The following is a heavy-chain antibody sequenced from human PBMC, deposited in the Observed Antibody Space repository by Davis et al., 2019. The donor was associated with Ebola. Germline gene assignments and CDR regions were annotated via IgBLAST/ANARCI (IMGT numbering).Heavy chain of an antibody. V-gene: IGHV1-58*02. Sequence: AASVKVSCKASGFTFSTSAMQWVRQARGQRLEWMGWIVVGSGNTYYVQNFQERVTFTRDTSTSTAYLELSSLRSEDTALYYCTTPGGQDSGYDVFNIWGQGTMVTVSS. J-gene: IGHJ3*02. CDR2: IVVGSGNT. CDR3: TTPGGQDSGYDVFNI. D-gene: IGHD5-12*01. CDR1: GFTFSTSA.